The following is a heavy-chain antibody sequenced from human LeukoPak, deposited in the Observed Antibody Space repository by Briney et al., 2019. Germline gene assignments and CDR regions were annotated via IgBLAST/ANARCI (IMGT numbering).Heavy chain of an antibody. V-gene: IGHV3-30-3*01. CDR3: ARGHYDSATPYFFDC. Sequence: GGSLRLSCAASGFTFSSYAMHWVRQAPGKGLEWVAVISYDGSNKYYADSVKGRFTISRDNSKNTLYLQMNSLRVEDTAVYYCARGHYDSATPYFFDCWGQGTLVTVSS. CDR2: ISYDGSNK. CDR1: GFTFSSYA. D-gene: IGHD3-16*01. J-gene: IGHJ4*02.